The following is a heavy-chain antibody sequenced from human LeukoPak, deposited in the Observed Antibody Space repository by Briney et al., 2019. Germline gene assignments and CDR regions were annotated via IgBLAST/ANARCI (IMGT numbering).Heavy chain of an antibody. CDR3: ATLGAGSYSFDY. CDR1: GYTFTSYY. Sequence: ASVKVSCKASGYTFTSYYMHWVRQAPGQGLEWMGIINPSGGSTSYAQKFQGRVTMTRDMSTSTVYMELSSLRSEDTAVYHCATLGAGSYSFDYWGQGTLVTVSS. CDR2: INPSGGST. D-gene: IGHD1-26*01. J-gene: IGHJ4*02. V-gene: IGHV1-46*01.